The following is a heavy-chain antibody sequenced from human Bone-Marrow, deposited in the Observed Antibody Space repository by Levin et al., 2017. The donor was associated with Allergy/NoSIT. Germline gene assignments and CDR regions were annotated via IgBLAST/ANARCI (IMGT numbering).Heavy chain of an antibody. V-gene: IGHV3-15*01. J-gene: IGHJ4*02. CDR2: MKSYGSGGTI. CDR3: SHDGRGDDRLHS. D-gene: IGHD4-23*01. CDR1: GLKFSDAW. Sequence: GGSLRLSCAASGLKFSDAWMSWVRQAPGKGLEWVGRMKSYGSGGTIDDAAPVKGRFTISRDDSKNTLYLHMNRLKTEDTAVYYCSHDGRGDDRLHSWGQGTLVTVSS.